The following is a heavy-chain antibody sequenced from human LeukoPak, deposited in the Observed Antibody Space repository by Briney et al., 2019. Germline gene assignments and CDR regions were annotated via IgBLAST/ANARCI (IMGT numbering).Heavy chain of an antibody. D-gene: IGHD3-10*02. CDR3: ATIFGSTPDY. CDR2: INPNRGGK. V-gene: IGHV1-2*06. Sequence: ASVKVSCKASGYTFTGYYMHWVRQAPGQGLEWMGRINPNRGGKNYAQKFEGSVTMTRDTSISTAYMELSRLRSDDTAVYYCATIFGSTPDYWGQGTLVTVSS. CDR1: GYTFTGYY. J-gene: IGHJ4*02.